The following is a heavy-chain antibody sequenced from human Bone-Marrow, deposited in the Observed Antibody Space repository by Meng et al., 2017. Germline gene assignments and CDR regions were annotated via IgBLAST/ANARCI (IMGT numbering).Heavy chain of an antibody. Sequence: QLLRQRLGQGPVKPSGTLSLTCGVSGASVSSGYWWTWVRQPPGKGLEWIGEFHHSGTTNYNPSLRSRVTISVDTSKNQFSLRLTSVTAADTAVYYCAASPGWWRIDSWGQGTLVTVSS. CDR1: GASVSSGYW. V-gene: IGHV4-4*02. J-gene: IGHJ4*02. CDR3: AASPGWWRIDS. D-gene: IGHD6-19*01. CDR2: FHHSGTT.